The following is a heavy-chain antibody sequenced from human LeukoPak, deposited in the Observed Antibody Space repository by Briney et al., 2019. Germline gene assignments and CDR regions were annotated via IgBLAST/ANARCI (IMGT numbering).Heavy chain of an antibody. CDR2: ISSDSSYI. D-gene: IGHD5-12*01. CDR1: GFTFRSQA. Sequence: KSGGSLRLSCAASGFTFRSQAMNWVRQAPGKGLEWVTSISSDSSYIYYADSVKGRFTISRDNAKNSLYLQMNSLRAEDTAVYYCARDKLQVATVFDYWGQGTLDTVSS. J-gene: IGHJ4*02. CDR3: ARDKLQVATVFDY. V-gene: IGHV3-21*01.